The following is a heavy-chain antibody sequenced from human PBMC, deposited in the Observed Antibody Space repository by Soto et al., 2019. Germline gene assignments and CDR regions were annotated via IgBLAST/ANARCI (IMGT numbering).Heavy chain of an antibody. D-gene: IGHD3-3*01. CDR2: IDPTDSFT. Sequence: EVQLVQSGAEVKKPGEYLRISCKGSGYNFTSYWIIWVRQMPGKGLEWMGNIDPTDSFTNYSPSFQGHVTISTDKSMSTAYLQWGTLKASDTAMYYCARRGYDFWSGLDVWGQGTTVTISS. J-gene: IGHJ6*02. CDR3: ARRGYDFWSGLDV. V-gene: IGHV5-10-1*03. CDR1: GYNFTSYW.